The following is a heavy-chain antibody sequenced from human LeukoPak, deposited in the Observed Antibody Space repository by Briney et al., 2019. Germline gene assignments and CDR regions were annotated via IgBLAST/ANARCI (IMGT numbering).Heavy chain of an antibody. CDR3: LVWKHVFDR. CDR1: GFTFSSYG. V-gene: IGHV3-30*03. J-gene: IGHJ5*02. D-gene: IGHD5/OR15-5a*01. CDR2: MSYDGSKE. Sequence: GGSLRLSCAASGFTFSSYGMHWVRQAPGKGLEWVAAMSYDGSKEYYADSVKGRFTISRDNSKNTLYLQMNSLRVEDSAVYYCLVWKHVFDRWGQGTLVTVSS.